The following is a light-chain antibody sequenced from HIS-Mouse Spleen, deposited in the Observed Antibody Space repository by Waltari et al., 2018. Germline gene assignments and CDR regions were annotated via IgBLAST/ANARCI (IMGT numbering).Light chain of an antibody. CDR2: EVS. CDR3: SSYTSSSTPRV. V-gene: IGLV2-14*01. CDR1: SSDVGGYNY. J-gene: IGLJ3*02. Sequence: QSALTQPASVSGSPGQSITISCTGTSSDVGGYNYVSWYQQHPGKAPKLMIYEVSNRPVGVSNRFSGSKSGNTASLTISGLQAEDEADYYCSSYTSSSTPRVFGGGTKLTVL.